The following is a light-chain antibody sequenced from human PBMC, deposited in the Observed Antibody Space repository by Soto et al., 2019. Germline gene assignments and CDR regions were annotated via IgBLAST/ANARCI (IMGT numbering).Light chain of an antibody. CDR3: QKYYTAPET. V-gene: IGKV1-27*01. J-gene: IGKJ1*01. Sequence: DIQGTQDPSSLSASVGDRVTITCRASQSIGNYLAGSQQKPGKVPQNLFYAASSLQSGVPSRFSGSGSGKDFFLTIGSLQPEDVATYYCQKYYTAPETFGQGTKVEIK. CDR2: AAS. CDR1: QSIGNY.